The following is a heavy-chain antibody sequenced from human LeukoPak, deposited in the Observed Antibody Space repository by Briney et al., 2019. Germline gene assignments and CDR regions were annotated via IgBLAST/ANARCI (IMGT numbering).Heavy chain of an antibody. J-gene: IGHJ3*02. Sequence: GGSLRLSCAASGFTFSDYYMTWVRQAPGKGLEWVSVIYSGGNTYYADSVKGRFTISRDNTKNTLYLQMNSLRADDTAVYYCARDVGFIVGATPGAFDIWGQGTMVTVSS. V-gene: IGHV3-66*01. CDR1: GFTFSDYY. D-gene: IGHD1-26*01. CDR2: IYSGGNT. CDR3: ARDVGFIVGATPGAFDI.